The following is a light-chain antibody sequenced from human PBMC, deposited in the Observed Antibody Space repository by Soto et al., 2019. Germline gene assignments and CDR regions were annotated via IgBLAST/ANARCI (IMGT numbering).Light chain of an antibody. J-gene: IGLJ1*01. V-gene: IGLV2-14*01. CDR3: TSYISNNTPYV. CDR2: EVT. CDR1: SSDIGLYNF. Sequence: QSVLTQPASVSGSPGQSITISCTGSSSDIGLYNFVSWYQQHPGKAPKLLIYEVTSRPSAVSNRFSGSKSGNTASLTISGLQAGDEAYYYCTSYISNNTPYVFGTGTKVAVL.